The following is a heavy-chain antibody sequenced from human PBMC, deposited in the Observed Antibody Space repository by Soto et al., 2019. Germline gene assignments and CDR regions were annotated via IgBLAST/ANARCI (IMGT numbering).Heavy chain of an antibody. CDR3: AKDRGSYDIWSGTQRYYAMDV. CDR2: TSYDGSNT. D-gene: IGHD3-3*01. CDR1: GFIFSRHG. V-gene: IGHV3-30*18. Sequence: QGQLVESGGGVVQPGTSLRLSCAASGFIFSRHGMHWVRQAPGKGLERVAFTSYDGSNTYYADSVKGRFTISRDNPKNKLFLQMNSLRPNDTALYFCAKDRGSYDIWSGTQRYYAMDVWGQGATVTVSS. J-gene: IGHJ6*02.